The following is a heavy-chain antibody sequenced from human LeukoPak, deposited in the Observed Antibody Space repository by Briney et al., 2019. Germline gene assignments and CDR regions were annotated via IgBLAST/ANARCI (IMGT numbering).Heavy chain of an antibody. CDR2: ISWNSGSI. Sequence: PGGSLRLSCAASGFTFDDYAMHWVRQAPGKGLEWVSGISWNSGSIGYADSVKGRFTISRDNAKNSLYLQMNSLRAEDTAVYYCARVGYDFWSGYQDYYYYYYMDVWGKGTTVTVSS. CDR3: ARVGYDFWSGYQDYYYYYYMDV. J-gene: IGHJ6*03. CDR1: GFTFDDYA. V-gene: IGHV3-9*01. D-gene: IGHD3-3*01.